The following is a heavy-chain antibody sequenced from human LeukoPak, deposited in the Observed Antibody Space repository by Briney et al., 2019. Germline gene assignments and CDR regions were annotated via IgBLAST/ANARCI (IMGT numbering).Heavy chain of an antibody. D-gene: IGHD4-23*01. J-gene: IGHJ4*02. CDR3: ARDYGGKFDY. Sequence: SETLSLTCTVSGVSISGYYWSWIRQSPGKGLEWIGYSSYSGNISYNPPLKSRVTVSVDTSRNHFSLKLSSVTAADTAVYYCARDYGGKFDYWGQGTLVTVSS. V-gene: IGHV4-59*01. CDR1: GVSISGYY. CDR2: SSYSGNI.